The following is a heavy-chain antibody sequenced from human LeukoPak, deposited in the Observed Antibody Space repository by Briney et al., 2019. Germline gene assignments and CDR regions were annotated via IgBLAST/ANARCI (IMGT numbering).Heavy chain of an antibody. CDR3: ARGAGSVVRGDVHSDY. CDR2: IFHTGST. CDR1: GGSFRTYY. J-gene: IGHJ4*02. V-gene: IGHV4-59*01. D-gene: IGHD3-10*01. Sequence: PSETLSLTCTVSGGSFRTYYWTWIRQPPGKGLEWIGFIFHTGSTNYTPSLKRRVTMSAESSKNQFSLTLTSVTAADTAVYYCARGAGSVVRGDVHSDYWGQGSLVTVSS.